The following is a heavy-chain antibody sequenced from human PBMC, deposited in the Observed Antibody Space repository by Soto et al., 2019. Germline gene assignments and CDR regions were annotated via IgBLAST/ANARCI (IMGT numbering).Heavy chain of an antibody. CDR3: ASLGQDWYFDL. V-gene: IGHV1-69*12. CDR2: IIPIVGTA. CDR1: GGTFSSYA. J-gene: IGHJ2*01. Sequence: QVQLVQSGAEVKKPGSSVKVSCKASGGTFSSYAISWVRQAPGQGLEWMGGIIPIVGTANYAQKFQGRVTNDEDESPMTGYMELSSLGSEDTAGYYCASLGQDWYFDLWGRGTLVTVSS.